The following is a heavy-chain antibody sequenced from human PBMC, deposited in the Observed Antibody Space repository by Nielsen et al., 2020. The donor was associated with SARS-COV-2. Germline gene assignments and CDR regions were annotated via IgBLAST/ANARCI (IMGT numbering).Heavy chain of an antibody. Sequence: GESLKISCKGSGYSCTSNWITWVRQVPGKGLEWVGRIDPSDSYTNYSPSFQGHVTISVDRAISTAFLQWSSLRASDSAMYYCARPASGTYQNPDSWGQGTLVTVTS. CDR2: IDPSDSYT. CDR1: GYSCTSNW. J-gene: IGHJ4*02. CDR3: ARPASGTYQNPDS. D-gene: IGHD1-26*01. V-gene: IGHV5-10-1*01.